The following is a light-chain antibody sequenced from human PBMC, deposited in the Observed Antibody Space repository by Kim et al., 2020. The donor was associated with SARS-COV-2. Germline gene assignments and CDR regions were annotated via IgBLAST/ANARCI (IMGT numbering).Light chain of an antibody. CDR3: QAWDSSIYV. J-gene: IGLJ1*01. Sequence: SYELTQPPSVSVSPGQTASITCSGDKLGDKYASWYQQKPGQSPVVVIFRDNRRPSGIPERFSGSKSGNTATLTISGTQAMDEADYYCQAWDSSIYVFGTGTKVTVL. CDR1: KLGDKY. CDR2: RDN. V-gene: IGLV3-1*01.